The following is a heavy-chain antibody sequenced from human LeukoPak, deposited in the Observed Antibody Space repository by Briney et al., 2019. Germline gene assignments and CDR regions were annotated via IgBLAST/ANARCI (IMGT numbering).Heavy chain of an antibody. D-gene: IGHD1-7*01. J-gene: IGHJ6*03. CDR1: GFTFSSYG. CDR2: ISGTGSST. CDR3: AKRRGLELLYYYYMDV. Sequence: GGTLRLSCAASGFTFSSYGMSWVRQAAGKGLEWVSAISGTGSSTYYADSVEGRFTISRDNSKNTLHLQMNSLRAEDTAVYYCAKRRGLELLYYYYMDVWGKGTTVTVSS. V-gene: IGHV3-23*01.